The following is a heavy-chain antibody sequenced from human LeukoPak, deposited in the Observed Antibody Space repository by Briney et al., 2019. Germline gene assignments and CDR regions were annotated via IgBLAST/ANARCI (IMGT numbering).Heavy chain of an antibody. CDR3: AKQSDYYDSSGYFDY. CDR2: ISGSGGNT. D-gene: IGHD3-22*01. CDR1: GFTFSNYA. Sequence: QPGGSLRLSCAGSGFTFSNYAMSWVRQAAGKGLEWVSAISGSGGNTYYADSVLGRFTISRDNSKNTLYLQMNSLRAEDTAVYYCAKQSDYYDSSGYFDYWGQGTLVTVSS. J-gene: IGHJ4*02. V-gene: IGHV3-23*01.